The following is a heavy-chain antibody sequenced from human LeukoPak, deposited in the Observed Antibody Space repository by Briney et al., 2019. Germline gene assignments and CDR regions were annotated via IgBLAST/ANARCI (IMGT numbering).Heavy chain of an antibody. CDR1: GYTFTSFY. CDR2: INPNSGGT. J-gene: IGHJ4*02. D-gene: IGHD2-2*01. V-gene: IGHV1-2*02. CDR3: ARGPAERYCSSTSCYGGGFDY. Sequence: ASVKVSCKASGYTFTSFYMQWVRQAPGQGLEWMGWINPNSGGTNYAQKSQGRVTMTRDTSISTAYMELSRLRSDDTAVYYCARGPAERYCSSTSCYGGGFDYWGQGTLVTVSS.